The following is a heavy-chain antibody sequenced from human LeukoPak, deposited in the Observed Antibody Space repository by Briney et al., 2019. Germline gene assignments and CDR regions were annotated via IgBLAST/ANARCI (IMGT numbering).Heavy chain of an antibody. CDR2: ISGGGSSI. V-gene: IGHV3-23*01. D-gene: IGHD1-7*01. CDR1: GFTFSSYA. CDR3: AKPRLQLELRLLFDY. Sequence: GGSLRLSCAASGFTFSSYAMSWVRQAPGKGLEWVSAISGGGSSIYYADSVKGRFTISRDNSKNTLYLQMNSLRAEDTAVYYCAKPRLQLELRLLFDYWGQGTLVTVSS. J-gene: IGHJ4*02.